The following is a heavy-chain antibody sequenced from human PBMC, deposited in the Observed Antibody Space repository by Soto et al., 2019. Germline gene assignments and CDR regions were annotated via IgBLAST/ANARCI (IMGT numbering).Heavy chain of an antibody. CDR3: ARGGVYYGMDV. J-gene: IGHJ6*02. V-gene: IGHV4-30-2*01. CDR1: GGSISSGGYS. CDR2: IYHSGST. Sequence: TLSLTCAVSGGSISSGGYSWSCIRQPPGKGLEWIGYIYHSGSTYYNPSLKSRVTISVDRSKNQFSLKLSSVTAADTAVYYCARGGVYYGMDVWGQGTTVTVSS. D-gene: IGHD3-10*01.